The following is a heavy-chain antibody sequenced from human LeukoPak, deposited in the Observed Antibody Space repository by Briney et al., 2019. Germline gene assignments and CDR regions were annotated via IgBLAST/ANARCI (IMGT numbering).Heavy chain of an antibody. J-gene: IGHJ4*02. CDR2: IYYSGST. Sequence: PSETLTLTCTVSGGSISSYYWSWIRQPPGKGLEWIGYIYYSGSTYYNPSLKSRVTISVDTSKNQFSLKLSSVTAADTAVYYCAREADGRVDYWGQGTLVTVSS. V-gene: IGHV4-30-4*08. CDR1: GGSISSYY. CDR3: AREADGRVDY.